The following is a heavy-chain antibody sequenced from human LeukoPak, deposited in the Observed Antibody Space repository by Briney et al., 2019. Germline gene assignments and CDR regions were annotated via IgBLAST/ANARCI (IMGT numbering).Heavy chain of an antibody. V-gene: IGHV4-4*07. CDR1: GGSISSYY. CDR3: ARLRRVGATPFDY. CDR2: IYISGSS. D-gene: IGHD1-26*01. J-gene: IGHJ4*02. Sequence: PSETLSLTCTVSGGSISSYYWSWIRQPSGKRLEWIGRIYISGSSNYNPSLKSRVTISVDTSKNQFSLKLSSVTAADTAMYYCARLRRVGATPFDYWGQGTLVTVSS.